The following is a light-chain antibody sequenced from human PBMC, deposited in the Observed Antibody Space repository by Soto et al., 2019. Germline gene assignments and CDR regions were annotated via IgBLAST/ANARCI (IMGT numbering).Light chain of an antibody. J-gene: IGLJ1*01. CDR1: SSDVGGYNY. Sequence: QSAVTQPASVSGSPGQSITISCTGTSSDVGGYNYVSWYQQHPGKAPKLMIYDVSNRPSGVSNRFSGSKSGNTASLTISGLQAEDEADYYCSSYTSSSLHVFGTGTKLTVL. CDR3: SSYTSSSLHV. V-gene: IGLV2-14*03. CDR2: DVS.